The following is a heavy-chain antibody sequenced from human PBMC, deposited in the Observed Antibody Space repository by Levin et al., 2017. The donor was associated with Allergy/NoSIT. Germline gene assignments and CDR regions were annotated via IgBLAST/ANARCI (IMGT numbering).Heavy chain of an antibody. D-gene: IGHD6-19*01. J-gene: IGHJ5*02. Sequence: GGSLRLSCAASGFTFSSYGMHWVRQAPGKGLEWVAVISYDGSNKYYADSVKGRFTISRDNSKNTLYLQMNSLRAEDTAVYYCAKAFPCIAVAWCWLRWFDPWGQGTLVTVSS. V-gene: IGHV3-30*18. CDR1: GFTFSSYG. CDR3: AKAFPCIAVAWCWLRWFDP. CDR2: ISYDGSNK.